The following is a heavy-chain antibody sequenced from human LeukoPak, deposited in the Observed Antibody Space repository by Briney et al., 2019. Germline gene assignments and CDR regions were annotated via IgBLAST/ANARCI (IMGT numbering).Heavy chain of an antibody. CDR3: ARGPGGLIAASVPDY. D-gene: IGHD6-13*01. Sequence: PSETLSLTCAVYGGSFSGYYWSWIRQPPGKGLEWIGEINHSGSTNYNPSLKSRVTISVDTSKNQFSLKLSSVTAADTAVYYCARGPGGLIAASVPDYWGQGTLVTVSS. J-gene: IGHJ4*02. CDR2: INHSGST. V-gene: IGHV4-34*01. CDR1: GGSFSGYY.